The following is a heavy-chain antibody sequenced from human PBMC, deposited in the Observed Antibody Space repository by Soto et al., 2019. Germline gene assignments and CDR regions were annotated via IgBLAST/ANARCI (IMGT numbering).Heavy chain of an antibody. D-gene: IGHD3-3*01. J-gene: IGHJ3*02. CDR3: AEDVEEEQFGVVIFPPIFGDAFDI. CDR2: ISGSGGST. Sequence: EVQLLESGGGLVQPGGSLRLSCAASGFTFSSYAMSWVRQAPGKGLEWVSAISGSGGSTYYADSVKGRFTISRDNSKKPLYLQMNSLRGEEKAVYYCAEDVEEEQFGVVIFPPIFGDAFDIWGQGTMVTVSS. CDR1: GFTFSSYA. V-gene: IGHV3-23*01.